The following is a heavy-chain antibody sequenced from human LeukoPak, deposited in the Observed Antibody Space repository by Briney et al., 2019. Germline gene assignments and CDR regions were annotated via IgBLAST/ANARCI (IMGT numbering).Heavy chain of an antibody. CDR1: GFTFSSYS. V-gene: IGHV3-21*01. CDR2: ISSSSSYI. Sequence: GGSLRLSCAASGFTFSSYSMNWVRQAPGKGLEWVSSISSSSSYIYYADSVKGRFTISRDNAKNSLYLQMNSLRAEDTAVYYCARDGNGYSYGAYYGMDVWGQGTTVTVSS. CDR3: ARDGNGYSYGAYYGMDV. D-gene: IGHD5-18*01. J-gene: IGHJ6*02.